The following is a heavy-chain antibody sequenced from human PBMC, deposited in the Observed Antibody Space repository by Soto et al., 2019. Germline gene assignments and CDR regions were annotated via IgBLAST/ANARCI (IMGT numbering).Heavy chain of an antibody. CDR2: ISSNGGTT. CDR1: GFTFSSYD. D-gene: IGHD1-7*01. Sequence: EVQLAESGGGMVQPGGSLRLSCVASGFTFSSYDMHWVRQAPGKGLEYVSSISSNGGTTYYGNSVKGRFTISRDNSKNTLYLQMGSLRAEDMAVYYCVRRVSGNYDYWGLRTLVTVSS. V-gene: IGHV3-64*01. CDR3: VRRVSGNYDY. J-gene: IGHJ4*02.